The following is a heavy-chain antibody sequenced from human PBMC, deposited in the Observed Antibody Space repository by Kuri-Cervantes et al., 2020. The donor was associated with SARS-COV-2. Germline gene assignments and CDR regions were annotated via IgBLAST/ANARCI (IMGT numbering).Heavy chain of an antibody. J-gene: IGHJ5*02. Sequence: GSLRLTCAVYGGSFSGYYWGWIRQPPGKGLEWIGSIYYSGSTHYNPSLKSRVTISVDTSKNQFSLKLSSVTAADTAVYYCARHVGCSSTSCDGYNWFDPWGQGTLVTVSS. V-gene: IGHV4-39*01. CDR3: ARHVGCSSTSCDGYNWFDP. CDR1: GGSFSGYY. CDR2: IYYSGST. D-gene: IGHD2-2*01.